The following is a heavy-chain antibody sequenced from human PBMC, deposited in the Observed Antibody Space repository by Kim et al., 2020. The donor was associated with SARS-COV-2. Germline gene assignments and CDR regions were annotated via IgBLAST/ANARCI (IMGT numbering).Heavy chain of an antibody. J-gene: IGHJ5*02. V-gene: IGHV4-34*01. D-gene: IGHD6-19*01. CDR2: INHSGST. CDR1: GGSFSGYY. Sequence: SETLSLTCAVYGGSFSGYYWSWIRQPPGKGLEWIGEINHSGSTNYNPSLKSRVTISVDTSKNQFSLKLSSVTAADTAVYYCARGQWLAQNGGNHWFDPWGQGTLVTVSS. CDR3: ARGQWLAQNGGNHWFDP.